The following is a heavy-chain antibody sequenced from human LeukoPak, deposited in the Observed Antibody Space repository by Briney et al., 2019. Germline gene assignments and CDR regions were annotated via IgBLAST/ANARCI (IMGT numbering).Heavy chain of an antibody. CDR1: GGSISSYY. Sequence: PSETLSLTCTVSGGSISSYYWSWIRQPPGKGLEWIGYIYYSGSPNYNPSLKSRVTISVDTSKNQFSLKLSSVTAADTAVYYCARDEVPNAFDIWGQGTMVTVSS. V-gene: IGHV4-59*01. D-gene: IGHD2-2*01. CDR2: IYYSGSP. J-gene: IGHJ3*02. CDR3: ARDEVPNAFDI.